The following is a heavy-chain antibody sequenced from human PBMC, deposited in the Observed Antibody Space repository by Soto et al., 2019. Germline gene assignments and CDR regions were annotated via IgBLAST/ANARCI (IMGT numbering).Heavy chain of an antibody. J-gene: IGHJ5*01. V-gene: IGHV4-34*01. Sequence: QVQLQQWGAGLLKPSETLSLTCAVYGGSFSGYYWSWIRQPPGKGLEWIGEINHSGSTNYNPSLKSRVTISVDTSKNQFSLKLSSVTAADTAVYYCARGGLTYYYDSSSDSWGQGTLVTVSS. CDR3: ARGGLTYYYDSSSDS. CDR2: INHSGST. CDR1: GGSFSGYY. D-gene: IGHD3-22*01.